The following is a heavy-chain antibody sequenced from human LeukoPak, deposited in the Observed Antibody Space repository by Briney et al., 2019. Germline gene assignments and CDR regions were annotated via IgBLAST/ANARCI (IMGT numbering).Heavy chain of an antibody. V-gene: IGHV4-39*02. CDR1: GDSISSSSYY. J-gene: IGHJ4*02. CDR3: ASRFDY. Sequence: SETLSLTCTVSGDSISSSSYYWGWIRQPPGKGLEWIGSIYFSGSTYYNPSLKSRVTISADTSKSHFSLKLSSVTAADTAVYDCASRFDYWGQGILVTVSP. CDR2: IYFSGST.